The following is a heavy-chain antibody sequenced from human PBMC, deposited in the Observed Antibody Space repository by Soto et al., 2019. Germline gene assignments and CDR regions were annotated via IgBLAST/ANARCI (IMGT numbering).Heavy chain of an antibody. J-gene: IGHJ4*02. D-gene: IGHD2-15*01. CDR3: VRTSLVVAAATREDY. CDR2: INSDASST. CDR1: GFTFSSYW. Sequence: EVQLVESGGGLVQPGGSLRLSCAASGFTFSSYWMHWVRQAPGKGLVWVSRINSDASSTSYAYSVKGRLTISRDNAKNTLYLPMNSLRAEDTAVYYCVRTSLVVAAATREDYWGQGTLVTVSS. V-gene: IGHV3-74*01.